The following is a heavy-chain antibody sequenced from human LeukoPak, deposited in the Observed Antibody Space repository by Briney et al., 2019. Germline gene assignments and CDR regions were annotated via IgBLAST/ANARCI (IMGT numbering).Heavy chain of an antibody. V-gene: IGHV3-30-3*01. CDR1: GFTFSSYA. D-gene: IGHD3-10*01. CDR3: ARRPGSPDY. J-gene: IGHJ4*02. CDR2: ISYDGSNK. Sequence: GGSLRLSCAASGFTFSSYAMHWVRQAPGKGLEWVAVISYDGSNKYYADSVKGRFTISRDNAKNSLYLQMNSLRAEDTAVYYCARRPGSPDYWGQGTLVTVSS.